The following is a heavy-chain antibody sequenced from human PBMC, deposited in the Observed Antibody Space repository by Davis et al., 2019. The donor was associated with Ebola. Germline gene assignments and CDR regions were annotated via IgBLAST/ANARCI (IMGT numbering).Heavy chain of an antibody. Sequence: ASVKVSCKASGYTFTSYGISWVRQAPGQGLEWMGWISAYNGNTNYAQKLQGRVTMTTDTSTSTAYMELRSLTSEDTAVYYCARVARRTLLWFGGGMDVWGKGTTVTVSS. J-gene: IGHJ6*04. D-gene: IGHD3-10*01. CDR2: ISAYNGNT. CDR1: GYTFTSYG. V-gene: IGHV1-18*01. CDR3: ARVARRTLLWFGGGMDV.